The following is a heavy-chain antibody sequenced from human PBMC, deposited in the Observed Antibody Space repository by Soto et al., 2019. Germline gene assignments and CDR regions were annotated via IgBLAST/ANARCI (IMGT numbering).Heavy chain of an antibody. Sequence: QVQLQESGPGLVKPSETLSLTCTVSGGSISSYYWTWIRQPPGKGLEWIGFIYNSGSTHYNPSLRSRVTISVDTSKNQFSLKRRSVTAAATAVYYCASMGYHYGSGSYPLDYWGPGTLVTVSS. D-gene: IGHD3-10*01. CDR2: IYNSGST. CDR1: GGSISSYY. J-gene: IGHJ4*02. CDR3: ASMGYHYGSGSYPLDY. V-gene: IGHV4-59*08.